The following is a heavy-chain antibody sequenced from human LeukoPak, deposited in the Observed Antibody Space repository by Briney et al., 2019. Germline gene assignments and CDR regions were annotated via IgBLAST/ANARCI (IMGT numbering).Heavy chain of an antibody. CDR3: ARERTYYYDSSGYD. V-gene: IGHV4-61*02. CDR2: IYTSGST. D-gene: IGHD3-22*01. Sequence: SETLSLTCTVSGGSISTSNYYWSWTRQPAGKGLEWIGRIYTSGSTNYNPSLKSRVTISVDTSKNQFSLKPSSVTAADTAVYYCARERTYYYDSSGYDWGQGTLVTVSS. CDR1: GGSISTSNYY. J-gene: IGHJ4*02.